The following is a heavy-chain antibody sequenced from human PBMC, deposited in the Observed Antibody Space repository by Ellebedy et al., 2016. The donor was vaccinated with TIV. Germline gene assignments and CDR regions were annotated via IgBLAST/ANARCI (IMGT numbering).Heavy chain of an antibody. D-gene: IGHD3-22*01. CDR3: ARDLLGSADY. V-gene: IGHV1-69*04. Sequence: AASVKVSCKASGYTFPSYGINWVRQAPGQGLEWMGRIMPILDIANYPQKFQGRVTITADKSTSTAYMELRSLRSEDTAVYYCARDLLGSADYWGQGTLVTVSS. J-gene: IGHJ4*02. CDR1: GYTFPSYG. CDR2: IMPILDIA.